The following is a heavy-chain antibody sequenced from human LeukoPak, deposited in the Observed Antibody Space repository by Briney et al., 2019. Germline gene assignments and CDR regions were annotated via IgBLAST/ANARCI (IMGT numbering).Heavy chain of an antibody. CDR1: GYTFTSYA. J-gene: IGHJ4*02. Sequence: ASVKVSCKASGYTFTSYAMHWVRQATGQRLEWMGWINAGNGNTKYSQKFQGRVTITRDTSASTAYMELSSLRSEDTAVYSCARHNSSGWYLVYWGQGTLVTVSS. D-gene: IGHD6-19*01. CDR2: INAGNGNT. CDR3: ARHNSSGWYLVY. V-gene: IGHV1-3*01.